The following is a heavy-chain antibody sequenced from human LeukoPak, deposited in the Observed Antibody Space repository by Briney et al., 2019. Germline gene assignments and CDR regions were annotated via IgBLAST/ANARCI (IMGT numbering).Heavy chain of an antibody. V-gene: IGHV3-23*01. CDR2: IRGSGSST. J-gene: IGHJ3*02. CDR1: GFTFSSYA. D-gene: IGHD2-15*01. CDR3: AKDGGSDPDSFDI. Sequence: GGSLRLSCAASGFTFSSYAMSWVRQAPGKGLEWVSTIRGSGSSTYYADSVKGRFTISRDNSKNTLYLQMNSLRAEDTAVYYCAKDGGSDPDSFDIWGQGTMVTVSS.